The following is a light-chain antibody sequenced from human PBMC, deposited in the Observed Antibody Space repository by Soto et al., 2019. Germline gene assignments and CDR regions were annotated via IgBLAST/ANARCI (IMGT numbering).Light chain of an antibody. V-gene: IGKV1-39*01. Sequence: DIELIQSPTFMYASVVNRLTTTLHVSQSINAELNWYQQIPGKAPKLLISAASRLQSGVPARFSGSGSGTDFTLIISCVQPEDFATFYCEQSYGSPPTFGQGTKVDIK. CDR1: QSINAE. CDR3: EQSYGSPPT. CDR2: AAS. J-gene: IGKJ1*01.